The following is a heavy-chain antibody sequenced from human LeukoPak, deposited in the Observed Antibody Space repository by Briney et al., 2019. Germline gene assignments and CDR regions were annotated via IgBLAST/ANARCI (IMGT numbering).Heavy chain of an antibody. D-gene: IGHD3-10*01. V-gene: IGHV1-69*06. Sequence: SVKVSCKASGGTFSSYAISWVRQAPGQGLEWMGGIIPIFGTANYAQKFQGRVTITADKSTSTAYMELSRLRSDDTAVYYCARYYGSGSYRLYNWFDPWGQGTLVTVSS. J-gene: IGHJ5*02. CDR2: IIPIFGTA. CDR3: ARYYGSGSYRLYNWFDP. CDR1: GGTFSSYA.